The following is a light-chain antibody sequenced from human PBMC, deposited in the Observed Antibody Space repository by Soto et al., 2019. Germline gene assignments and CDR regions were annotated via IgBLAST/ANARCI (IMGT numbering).Light chain of an antibody. V-gene: IGKV3-11*01. Sequence: DTMLTQSPATLSLSPGDRATLSCRASQDVERYLAWYQQKPGQAPRLLIYDAYNRAPGIPARFSGSGSGTDFTLTISSLEPEDFAIYYGQQRAHWPPITFGQGTRLEMK. CDR2: DAY. CDR3: QQRAHWPPIT. J-gene: IGKJ5*01. CDR1: QDVERY.